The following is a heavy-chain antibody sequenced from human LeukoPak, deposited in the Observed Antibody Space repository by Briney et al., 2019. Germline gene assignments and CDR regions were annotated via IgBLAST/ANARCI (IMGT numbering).Heavy chain of an antibody. V-gene: IGHV1-3*01. J-gene: IGHJ4*02. Sequence: KFQGRVTITRDTSASTAYMELSSLRSEDTAVYYCARRYGDHVRYFDYWGQGTLVTVSS. D-gene: IGHD4-17*01. CDR3: ARRYGDHVRYFDY.